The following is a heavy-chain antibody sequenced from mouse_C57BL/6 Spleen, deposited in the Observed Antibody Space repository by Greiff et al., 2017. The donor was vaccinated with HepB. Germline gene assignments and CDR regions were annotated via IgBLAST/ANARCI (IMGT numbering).Heavy chain of an antibody. CDR2: IYPGDGDT. Sequence: QVQLKESGPELVKPGASVKISCKASGYAFSSSWMNWVKQRPGKGLEWIGRIYPGDGDTNYNGKFKGKATLTADKSSSTAYMQLSSLTSEDSAVYFCALFITTVVAPFDYWGQGTTLTVSS. V-gene: IGHV1-82*01. J-gene: IGHJ2*01. CDR3: ALFITTVVAPFDY. CDR1: GYAFSSSW. D-gene: IGHD1-1*01.